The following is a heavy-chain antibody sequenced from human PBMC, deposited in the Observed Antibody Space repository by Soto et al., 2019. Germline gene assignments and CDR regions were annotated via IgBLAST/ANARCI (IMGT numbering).Heavy chain of an antibody. D-gene: IGHD3-3*01. Sequence: SETLSLTCTVSGGSISSYYWSWIRQPPGKGLEWIGYIYYSGSTNYNPSLKSRVTISVDTSKNQFSLKLSSVTAADTAVYYCGRSLTARAFWSGYEEPGDYYYYMDVWGKGTTVTVSS. V-gene: IGHV4-59*01. CDR2: IYYSGST. J-gene: IGHJ6*03. CDR3: GRSLTARAFWSGYEEPGDYYYYMDV. CDR1: GGSISSYY.